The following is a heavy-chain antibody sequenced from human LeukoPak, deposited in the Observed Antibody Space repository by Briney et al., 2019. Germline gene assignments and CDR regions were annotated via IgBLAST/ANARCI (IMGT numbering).Heavy chain of an antibody. D-gene: IGHD3-9*01. CDR1: GFTVSSNY. Sequence: GGSLRLSCAASGFTVSSNYMSWVRQAPGKGLEWVSAIYSGGSTYYADSVKGRFTISRDNSKNTLYLQMNSLRAEDTAVYYCAREYYDILTGYYGSYYYYYMDVWGKETTVTVSS. V-gene: IGHV3-66*02. J-gene: IGHJ6*03. CDR3: AREYYDILTGYYGSYYYYYMDV. CDR2: IYSGGST.